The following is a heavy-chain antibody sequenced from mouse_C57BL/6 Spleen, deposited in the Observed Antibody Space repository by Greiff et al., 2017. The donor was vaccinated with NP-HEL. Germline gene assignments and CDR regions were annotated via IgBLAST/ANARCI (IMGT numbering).Heavy chain of an antibody. D-gene: IGHD1-1*01. CDR1: GYSITSGYY. CDR3: AREWGYYGSSSYYFDY. CDR2: ISYDGSN. J-gene: IGHJ2*01. V-gene: IGHV3-6*01. Sequence: VQLKESGPGLVKPSQSLSLTCSVTGYSITSGYYWNWIRQFPGNKLEWMGYISYDGSNNYNPSLKNRISITRDTSKNQFFLKLNSVTTEDTATYYCAREWGYYGSSSYYFDYWGQGTTLTVSS.